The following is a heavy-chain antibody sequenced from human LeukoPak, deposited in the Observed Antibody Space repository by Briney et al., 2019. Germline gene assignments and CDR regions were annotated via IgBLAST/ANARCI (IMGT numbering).Heavy chain of an antibody. D-gene: IGHD2-15*01. V-gene: IGHV3-33*01. CDR3: ARQYCSGGDCYLFD. CDR2: IWYDGNNK. CDR1: GFTFSSYG. Sequence: GGSLRLSCAASGFTFSSYGMHWVRQAPGKGLEWVALIWYDGNNKYYADSVKGRFTISRDNSKNTLYPQMNSLRAEDTAVYYCARQYCSGGDCYLFDWGQGTLVTVSS. J-gene: IGHJ4*02.